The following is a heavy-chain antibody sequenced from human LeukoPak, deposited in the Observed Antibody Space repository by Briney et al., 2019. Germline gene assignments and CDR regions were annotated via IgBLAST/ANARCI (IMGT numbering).Heavy chain of an antibody. CDR3: ARGPEGGFDY. V-gene: IGHV1-69*13. CDR1: GGTFSSYA. CDR2: IIPIFGTA. D-gene: IGHD1-26*01. J-gene: IGHJ4*02. Sequence: AASVKVSCKASGGTFSSYAISWVRQAPGQGLDWMGGIIPIFGTANYAQKFQGRVTITADESTSTAYMELSSLRSEDTPVYYCARGPEGGFDYWGQGTLVTVSS.